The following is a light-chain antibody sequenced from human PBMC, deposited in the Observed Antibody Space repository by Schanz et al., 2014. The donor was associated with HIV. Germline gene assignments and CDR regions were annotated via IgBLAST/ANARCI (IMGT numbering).Light chain of an antibody. V-gene: IGKV1-5*03. CDR2: KAS. Sequence: DLQLTQSPSTLSASVGDRVSITCRTTESISEWMAWYQQKPGQAPKLLIYKASNLESGVPSRFSGSGSGTEFTLTINSLQPDDVATYFCQQCVTYPYTFGQGTKLDIK. CDR1: ESISEW. CDR3: QQCVTYPYT. J-gene: IGKJ2*01.